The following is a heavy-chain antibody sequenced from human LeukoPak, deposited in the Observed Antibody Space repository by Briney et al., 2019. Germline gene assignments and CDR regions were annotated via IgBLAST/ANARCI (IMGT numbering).Heavy chain of an antibody. J-gene: IGHJ3*02. Sequence: GGSLRLSRAASGFTFSSYWMHWVRQAPGKGLVWASRINSDGSSTSYADSVKGRFTISRDNAKNTLYLQMNNLRAEDTAVYYCSSGNSHAFDIWGQGTMVTVSS. D-gene: IGHD4-23*01. CDR2: INSDGSST. CDR1: GFTFSSYW. V-gene: IGHV3-74*01. CDR3: SSGNSHAFDI.